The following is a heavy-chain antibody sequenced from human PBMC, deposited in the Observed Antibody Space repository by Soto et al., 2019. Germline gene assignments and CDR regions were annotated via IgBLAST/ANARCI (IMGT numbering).Heavy chain of an antibody. Sequence: PGESLKSACKGSGYTFTNYRIGWVRQMPGKGLEWMGIIYPGDSDTKYNPSFQGQVTISADKSITTTYLRWTSLKASDTAIYYCAASIFYYGMDVWGQGTTVTVS. CDR1: GYTFTNYR. J-gene: IGHJ6*02. V-gene: IGHV5-51*01. CDR3: AASIFYYGMDV. CDR2: IYPGDSDT.